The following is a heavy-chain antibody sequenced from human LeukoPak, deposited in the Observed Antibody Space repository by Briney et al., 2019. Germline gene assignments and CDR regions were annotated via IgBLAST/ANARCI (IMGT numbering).Heavy chain of an antibody. CDR1: GFTFNYYA. V-gene: IGHV3-23*01. J-gene: IGHJ4*02. D-gene: IGHD4-17*01. CDR3: VKDIKDGYGDSSFDC. CDR2: VTPSGGST. Sequence: GGSLRLSCAASGFTFNYYAMNWVRQAPGKGLEWVSAVTPSGGSTFYTDSVKGRFTISRDNSMNTLYLQLNSLRAEDTALYYCVKDIKDGYGDSSFDCWGQGTLVTVSS.